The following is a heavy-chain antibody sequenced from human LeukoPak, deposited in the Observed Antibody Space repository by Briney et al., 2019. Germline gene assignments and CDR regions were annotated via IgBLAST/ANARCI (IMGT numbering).Heavy chain of an antibody. CDR2: INPNSGGT. CDR3: ARKQTTHDAFDI. D-gene: IGHD1-7*01. J-gene: IGHJ3*02. Sequence: GASVNVSCKASGYTFTGYYMHWVRQAPGQGLEWMGWINPNSGGTNYAQKFQGRVTMTGDTSISTAYMELSRLRSDDTAVYYCARKQTTHDAFDIWGQGTMVTVSS. CDR1: GYTFTGYY. V-gene: IGHV1-2*02.